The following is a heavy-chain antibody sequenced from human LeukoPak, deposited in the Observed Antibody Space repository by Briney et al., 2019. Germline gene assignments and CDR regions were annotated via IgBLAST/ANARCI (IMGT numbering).Heavy chain of an antibody. CDR1: GFSFSDAW. Sequence: PGGSLRLSCAASGFSFSDAWMSWVRQAPGKGLEWVANIKQDGSEKYYVDSVKGRFTISRDNAKNSLYLQMNSLRAEDTAVYYCARVRGYSYGEYFDYWGQGTLVTVSS. V-gene: IGHV3-7*04. D-gene: IGHD5-18*01. CDR2: IKQDGSEK. J-gene: IGHJ4*02. CDR3: ARVRGYSYGEYFDY.